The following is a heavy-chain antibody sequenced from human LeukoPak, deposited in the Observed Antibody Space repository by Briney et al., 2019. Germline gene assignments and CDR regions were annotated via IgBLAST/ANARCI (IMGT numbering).Heavy chain of an antibody. CDR2: ISGSGGST. CDR3: AKSGGSGGSPPPFDY. J-gene: IGHJ4*02. D-gene: IGHD6-19*01. CDR1: GFTFSSYA. V-gene: IGHV3-23*01. Sequence: GGSLRLSCAASGFTFSSYAMSWVRQAPGKGLEWVSAISGSGGSTYYADSLKGRLTISRDTSKTTLYLQMNSLRAEDTAVYYCAKSGGSGGSPPPFDYWGQGTLVTVSS.